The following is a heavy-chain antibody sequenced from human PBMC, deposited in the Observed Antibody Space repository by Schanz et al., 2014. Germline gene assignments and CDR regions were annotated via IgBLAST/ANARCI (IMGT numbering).Heavy chain of an antibody. CDR1: GFTFNSYS. V-gene: IGHV3-73*01. CDR2: IRGKPNTYAT. Sequence: EVQLVESGGGLIQPGGSLIVSCEGSGFTFNSYSMNWVRQAPGKGLEWVGRIRGKPNTYATAYAASVRGRFTLSRDDSKNTAYLQMNSLRAEDTAVYYCARDGFGGYLDSWGQGTLVTVSS. J-gene: IGHJ4*02. CDR3: ARDGFGGYLDS. D-gene: IGHD3-10*01.